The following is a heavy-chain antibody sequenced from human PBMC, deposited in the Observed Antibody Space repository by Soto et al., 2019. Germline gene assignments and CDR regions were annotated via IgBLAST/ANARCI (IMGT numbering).Heavy chain of an antibody. V-gene: IGHV4-59*08. CDR1: GGPISSFY. D-gene: IGHD3-9*01. J-gene: IGHJ4*02. Sequence: PSETLSPTCTCSGGPISSFYLSWIRQPPGKGLELIVSIYYSGSTYYNPSLKSRVTISVDKSKNQFSLKLMSLSAADTAVYYCGRLEGLATISYYFDYWGQGALVTVSS. CDR3: GRLEGLATISYYFDY. CDR2: IYYSGST.